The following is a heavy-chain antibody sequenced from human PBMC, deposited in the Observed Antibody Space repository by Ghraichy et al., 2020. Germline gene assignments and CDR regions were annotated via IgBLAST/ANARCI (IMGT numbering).Heavy chain of an antibody. CDR3: ARAESIVGASGSNYFDY. CDR2: IYHSGST. CDR1: GYSISSGYY. J-gene: IGHJ4*02. V-gene: IGHV4-38-2*01. D-gene: IGHD1-26*01. Sequence: ETLSLTCAVSGYSISSGYYWGWVRQPPGKGLEWIGSIYHSGSTYYNPSLKSRVTISVDTSKNQFSLKLSSVTAADTAVYYCARAESIVGASGSNYFDYWGQGTLVTVSS.